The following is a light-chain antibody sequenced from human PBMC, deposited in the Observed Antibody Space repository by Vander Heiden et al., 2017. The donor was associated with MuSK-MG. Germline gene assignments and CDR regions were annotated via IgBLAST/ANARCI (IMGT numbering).Light chain of an antibody. V-gene: IGLV2-14*01. CDR2: EVS. CDR1: NSDVGRYNL. Sequence: QSALTQPASVSGSPGQSIAISCTGTNSDVGRYNLVSWYQQHPGKPPKLIIYEVSNRPSGVSNRFSGSKSGNSASLTISGLQAEDEADYYCSSYTGITTLLFGGGTRLTVL. J-gene: IGLJ2*01. CDR3: SSYTGITTLL.